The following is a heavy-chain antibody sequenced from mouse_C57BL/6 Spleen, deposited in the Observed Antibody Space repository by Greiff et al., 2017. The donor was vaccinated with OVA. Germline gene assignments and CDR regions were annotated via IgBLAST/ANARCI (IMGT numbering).Heavy chain of an antibody. CDR2: ISSGGSYT. CDR1: GFTFSSYG. CDR3: ARLDGSLYWYFDV. D-gene: IGHD1-1*01. V-gene: IGHV5-6*01. Sequence: EVKVVESGGDLVKPGGSLKLSCAASGFTFSSYGMSWVRQTPDKRLEWVATISSGGSYTYYPDSVKGRFTISRDNAKNTLYLQMSSLKSEDTAMYYCARLDGSLYWYFDVWGTGTTVTVSS. J-gene: IGHJ1*03.